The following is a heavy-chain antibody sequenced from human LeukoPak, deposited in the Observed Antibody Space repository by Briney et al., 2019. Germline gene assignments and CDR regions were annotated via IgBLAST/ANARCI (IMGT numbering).Heavy chain of an antibody. J-gene: IGHJ6*03. V-gene: IGHV1-2*02. CDR1: GYTFTCYY. CDR3: ARGWSGSYYSHYYYYMDV. CDR2: INPNNGGT. D-gene: IGHD1-26*01. Sequence: GASVKVSCKASGYTFTCYYMHWVRQAPGQGLEWMGWINPNNGGTNYAQKFQGRVTMTRDTSISTAYMELSRLRSDDTAVYYCARGWSGSYYSHYYYYMDVWGKGTTVTVSS.